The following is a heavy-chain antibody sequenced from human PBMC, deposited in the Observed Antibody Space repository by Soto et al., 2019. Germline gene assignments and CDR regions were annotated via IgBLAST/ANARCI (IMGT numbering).Heavy chain of an antibody. Sequence: PSETLSLTCAVSGGSISSGGYSWSWIRHPPGKGLEWIGYMYHSGSTYYNPSLKSRVTISIDRSKNQFSLKLSSVTAADTAVYYCARGIQLWSITYYFDYWGQGTLVTVSS. D-gene: IGHD5-18*01. CDR3: ARGIQLWSITYYFDY. CDR2: MYHSGST. V-gene: IGHV4-30-2*01. J-gene: IGHJ4*02. CDR1: GGSISSGGYS.